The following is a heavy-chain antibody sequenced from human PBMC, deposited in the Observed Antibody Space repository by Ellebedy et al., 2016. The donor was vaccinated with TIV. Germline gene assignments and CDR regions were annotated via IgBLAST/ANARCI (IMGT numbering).Heavy chain of an antibody. J-gene: IGHJ4*02. D-gene: IGHD7-27*01. CDR2: IIWRGHYI. CDR1: GFTFDDYA. V-gene: IGHV3-9*01. CDR3: TKDLLRGIWGGSGRDY. Sequence: SLKISXAASGFTFDDYAMHWVRQAPGKGPEWVSGIIWRGHYIGYADSVRGRFTISRGNAKNSLYLQMNSLRIEDTAVYYCTKDLLRGIWGGSGRDYWGQGTLVTVSS.